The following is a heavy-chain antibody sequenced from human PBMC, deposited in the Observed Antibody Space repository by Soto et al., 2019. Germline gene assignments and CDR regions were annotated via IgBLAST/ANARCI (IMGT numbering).Heavy chain of an antibody. CDR2: INHSGST. CDR1: GGSLNIYY. D-gene: IGHD3-16*01. J-gene: IGHJ6*02. Sequence: SETLSLTCAVYGGSLNIYYWSWIRQPPGKGLEWIGEINHSGSTKYNPSLKSRVTISVDTSKNQVSLNLSSVTAADTAVYYCARGSPVWASGLDVWGQGTTVTVSS. CDR3: ARGSPVWASGLDV. V-gene: IGHV4-34*01.